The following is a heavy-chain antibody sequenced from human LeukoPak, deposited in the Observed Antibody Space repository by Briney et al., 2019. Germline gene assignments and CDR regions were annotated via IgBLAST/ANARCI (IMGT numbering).Heavy chain of an antibody. CDR3: ATAGNFYDMDV. J-gene: IGHJ6*03. CDR2: SSTFYGNI. CDR1: GFAFISTS. V-gene: IGHV3-48*04. D-gene: IGHD1-26*01. Sequence: PRRSLRLSCAASGFAFISTSIHWVRQAPGKGLEGLSYSSTFYGNIYYADSVKGRFAIYRDNAKSSLYLQMSRLRAEDTPVYFCATAGNFYDMDVWGKGTTVTVS.